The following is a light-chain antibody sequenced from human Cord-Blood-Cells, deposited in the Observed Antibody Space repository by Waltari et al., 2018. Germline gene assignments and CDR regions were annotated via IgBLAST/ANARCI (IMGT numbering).Light chain of an antibody. J-gene: IGLJ3*02. CDR2: RNS. CDR1: SSNTGACQY. Sequence: QSVLTQPPSVSGAPGQRVTIPCTGSSSNTGACQYVHCDPQLPGTAPKLLISRNSNRPSGVPDRFSGSKSGTSASLAITGLQAEDEADYYCQSYDSSLSGSVFGGGTKLTVL. V-gene: IGLV1-40*01. CDR3: QSYDSSLSGSV.